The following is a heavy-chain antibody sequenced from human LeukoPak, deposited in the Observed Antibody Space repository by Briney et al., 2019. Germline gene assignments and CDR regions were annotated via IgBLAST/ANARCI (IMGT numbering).Heavy chain of an antibody. CDR1: GGSISSYY. CDR2: IYYSGST. CDR3: ASYSGSYRGFDY. V-gene: IGHV4-59*12. J-gene: IGHJ4*02. D-gene: IGHD1-26*01. Sequence: PSETLSLTCTVSGGSISSYYWSWIRQPPGKGLEWIGYIYYSGSTNYNPSLKSRVTMSVDTSKNQFSLKLSSVTAADTAVYYCASYSGSYRGFDYWGQGTLVTVSS.